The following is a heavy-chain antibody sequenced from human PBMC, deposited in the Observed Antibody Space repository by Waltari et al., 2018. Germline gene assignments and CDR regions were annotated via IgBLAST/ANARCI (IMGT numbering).Heavy chain of an antibody. CDR3: MVRGEDRDY. CDR1: GFTFDDYA. V-gene: IGHV3-9*03. J-gene: IGHJ4*02. Sequence: EVQLVESGGGLVQPGRSLRLSCAASGFTFDDYAMHWVRQAPGKGLEWVSGIWWNSGSIGYADSVKGRFTISRDNAKNSLYLQMNSLRAEDMALYYCMVRGEDRDYWGQGTLVTVSS. D-gene: IGHD3-10*01. CDR2: IWWNSGSI.